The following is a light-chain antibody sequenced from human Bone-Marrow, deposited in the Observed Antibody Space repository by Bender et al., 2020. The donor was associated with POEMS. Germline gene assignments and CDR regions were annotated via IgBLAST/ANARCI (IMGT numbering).Light chain of an antibody. J-gene: IGLJ2*01. CDR3: QVWDTSGDHPGI. V-gene: IGLV3-21*02. CDR2: DNT. CDR1: NIGGSS. Sequence: SYALTQPPSVSVAPGQTARIACGGSNIGGSSVHWYQQKPGQAPVLVVYDNTDRPSGIPERFSGSNSGITATLTIGRVEAGDEADYYCQVWDTSGDHPGIFGGGTKVTVL.